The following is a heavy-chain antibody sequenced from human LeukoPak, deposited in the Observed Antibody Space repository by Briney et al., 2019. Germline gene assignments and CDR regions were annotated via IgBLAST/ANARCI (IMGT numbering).Heavy chain of an antibody. D-gene: IGHD3-22*01. Sequence: GGSLRLSCAASGFTFSSYWMHWIRQAPGKGLVWVSRINSDGSSTTYADSVKGRFTIPRDNAKNTLYLQMNSLRPEDTAVYYCARDVDYHATSECFDYWGQGTLVTVSS. CDR3: ARDVDYHATSECFDY. J-gene: IGHJ4*02. CDR2: INSDGSST. CDR1: GFTFSSYW. V-gene: IGHV3-74*03.